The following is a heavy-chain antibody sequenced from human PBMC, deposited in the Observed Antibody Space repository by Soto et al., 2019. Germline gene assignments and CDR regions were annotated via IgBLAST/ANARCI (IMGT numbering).Heavy chain of an antibody. CDR2: IYYSGST. J-gene: IGHJ6*02. CDR3: ACIFSGGYGYGFYYYGMDV. Sequence: LSLTCAVSGGSTRTHYWGWGRQPPGKGLEWIGSIYYSGSTYYNPSLKSRVTISVDTSKNQFSLKLSSVTAADTAVYYCACIFSGGYGYGFYYYGMDVWGQGTTVTVSS. CDR1: GGSTRTHY. V-gene: IGHV4-39*01. D-gene: IGHD5-18*01.